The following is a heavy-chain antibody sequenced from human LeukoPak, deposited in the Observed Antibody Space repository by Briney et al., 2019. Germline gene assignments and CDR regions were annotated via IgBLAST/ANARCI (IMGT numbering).Heavy chain of an antibody. Sequence: PGGSLRLSCAASGFTFSSYAMSWVRQAPGKGLEWVSAISGSGGSTYYADSVKGRFTISRDNAKNSLYLQMSGLRAEDTAVFYCARDSYTSAIDYWGQGTLVTVSS. CDR1: GFTFSSYA. V-gene: IGHV3-23*01. CDR2: ISGSGGST. CDR3: ARDSYTSAIDY. J-gene: IGHJ4*02. D-gene: IGHD6-19*01.